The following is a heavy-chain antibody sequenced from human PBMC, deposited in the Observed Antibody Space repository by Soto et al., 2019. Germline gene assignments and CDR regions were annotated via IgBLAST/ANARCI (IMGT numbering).Heavy chain of an antibody. J-gene: IGHJ4*02. Sequence: SVKVSCKASGGTFSSYAISWVRQAPGQGLEWIGGIIPIFGRTNYAQNFKGRVTVTRDTSTATVYMDLSGLTSDDTAVYYCARGLGLGDCWGQGTLVTVSS. D-gene: IGHD3-9*01. CDR1: GGTFSSYA. V-gene: IGHV1-69*05. CDR2: IIPIFGRT. CDR3: ARGLGLGDC.